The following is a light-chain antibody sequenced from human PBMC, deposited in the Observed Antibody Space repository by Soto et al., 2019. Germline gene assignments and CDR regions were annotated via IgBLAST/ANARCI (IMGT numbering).Light chain of an antibody. J-gene: IGKJ1*01. CDR1: QSVSSN. V-gene: IGKV3-15*01. CDR3: QQYNNCPPLT. CDR2: GAS. Sequence: EIVDTHAPAAVSVSPGERATLSCRASQSVSSNFAWYQQQPGQAPRLLIYGASTRATGIPARFSGSGSGTAFTLPISSLQSEDFAAYYCQQYNNCPPLTFGQGTKVDIK.